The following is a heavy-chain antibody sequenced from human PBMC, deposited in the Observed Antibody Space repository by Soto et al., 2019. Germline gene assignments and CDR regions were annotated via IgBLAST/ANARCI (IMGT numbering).Heavy chain of an antibody. CDR2: IYYSGST. CDR3: ATATVDTAMARLDY. Sequence: SETLSLTCTVSGGSISSGDYYWSWIRQPPGKGLEWIGYIYYSGSTYYNPSLKSRVTISVDTSKNQFSLKLSSVTAADTAVYYCATATVDTAMARLDYWGQGTLVTVSS. J-gene: IGHJ4*02. D-gene: IGHD5-18*01. V-gene: IGHV4-30-4*01. CDR1: GGSISSGDYY.